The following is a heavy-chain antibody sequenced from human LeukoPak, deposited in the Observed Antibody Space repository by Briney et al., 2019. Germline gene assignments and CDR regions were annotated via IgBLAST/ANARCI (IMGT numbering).Heavy chain of an antibody. Sequence: GGSLRLSCAASGLSISDAWMRWVRQAPGKGLEWVSLICGDGVSTFYADSVKGRFSISRENSKNSLSLEMNSRRTEDTAMYYCARESGKFDYWGQGTLVAVSS. CDR2: ICGDGVST. V-gene: IGHV3-43*02. CDR1: GLSISDAW. CDR3: ARESGKFDY. J-gene: IGHJ4*02.